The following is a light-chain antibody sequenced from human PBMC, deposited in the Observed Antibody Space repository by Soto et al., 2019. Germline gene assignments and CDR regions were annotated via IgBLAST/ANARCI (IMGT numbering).Light chain of an antibody. CDR2: GAS. Sequence: EIVLTQSPATLSVSLGDSATLSCRASQSVSLSLAWYQMRPGQPPRLLIYGASTRATDIPARFSGSGSGTDFTLTISSLQSEDFAVYYCQQYNNWPRTFGQGTKVDIK. CDR3: QQYNNWPRT. V-gene: IGKV3-15*01. J-gene: IGKJ1*01. CDR1: QSVSLS.